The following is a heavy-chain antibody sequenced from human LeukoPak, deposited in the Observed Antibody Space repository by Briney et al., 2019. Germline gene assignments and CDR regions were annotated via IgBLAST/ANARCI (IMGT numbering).Heavy chain of an antibody. D-gene: IGHD6-19*01. CDR2: IRYDGSNK. V-gene: IGHV3-30*02. CDR1: GFTFSSYG. J-gene: IGHJ4*02. CDR3: AKGGWYLEPWFY. Sequence: GGSLRLSCAASGFTFSSYGMHWVRQAPGKGLEWVAFIRYDGSNKYYADSVKGRFTISRDNSKNTLYLQMNSLRAEDTAVYYCAKGGWYLEPWFYWGQGTLVTVSS.